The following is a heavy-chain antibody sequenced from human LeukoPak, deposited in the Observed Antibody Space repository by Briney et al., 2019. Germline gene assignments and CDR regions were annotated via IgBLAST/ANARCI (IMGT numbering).Heavy chain of an antibody. Sequence: SETLSLTCTVSGESISGFYWTWIRQPPGKGLEGIGYIYYSGSTNYNPSLKSRVTISVDTSKNQFSLKLNSVTAADTAVYYCARRLSEHRMSPNYYFHYWGQGTLVTVSS. J-gene: IGHJ4*02. CDR2: IYYSGST. CDR1: GESISGFY. CDR3: ARRLSEHRMSPNYYFHY. V-gene: IGHV4-59*08. D-gene: IGHD1-1*01.